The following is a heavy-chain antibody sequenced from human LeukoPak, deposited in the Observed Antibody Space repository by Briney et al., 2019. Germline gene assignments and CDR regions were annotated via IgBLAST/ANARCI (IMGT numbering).Heavy chain of an antibody. Sequence: GESLKISCQGSGYSFTSYWIGWVRPMPGKGLEWMGIIYPGDSDTRYSPSFQGQVTISADKSISTAYLQWSSLKASDTAMYYCARQITMIVGTGPPDYWGQGTLVTVSS. CDR1: GYSFTSYW. V-gene: IGHV5-51*01. D-gene: IGHD3-22*01. CDR2: IYPGDSDT. CDR3: ARQITMIVGTGPPDY. J-gene: IGHJ4*02.